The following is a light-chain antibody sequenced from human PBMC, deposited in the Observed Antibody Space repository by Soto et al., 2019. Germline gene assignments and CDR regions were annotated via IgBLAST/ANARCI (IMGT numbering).Light chain of an antibody. V-gene: IGLV2-14*01. Sequence: QSALTQPASVSGSPGQSITISCTGTSSDVGGYNYVSWYQQHPGKAPKLMIYDVSNRPSGVSNRFSGSKSGNTSSLTISGLQAEDEADYYCSACTNSSNPKVFGAGTKLTVL. CDR3: SACTNSSNPKV. CDR2: DVS. CDR1: SSDVGGYNY. J-gene: IGLJ1*01.